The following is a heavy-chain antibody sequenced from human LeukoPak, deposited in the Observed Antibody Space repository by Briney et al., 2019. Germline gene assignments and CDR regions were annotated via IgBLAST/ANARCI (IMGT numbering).Heavy chain of an antibody. CDR2: IYYSGST. V-gene: IGHV4-59*01. J-gene: IGHJ6*02. CDR3: ARDRRNYYYYGMDV. Sequence: SETLSLTCTVSGGSISSYYWSWIRQPPGKGLEWIGYIYYSGSTNYNPSLKSRVTISVDTSKNQFSLKLSSVTAADTAVYYCARDRRNYYYYGMDVWGQGTTVTVSS. CDR1: GGSISSYY.